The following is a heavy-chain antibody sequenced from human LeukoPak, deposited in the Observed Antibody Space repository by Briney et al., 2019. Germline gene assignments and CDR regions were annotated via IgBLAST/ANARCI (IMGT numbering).Heavy chain of an antibody. J-gene: IGHJ3*02. CDR1: GGSISSYY. Sequence: PSETLSLTCTVSGGSISSYYWSWIRQPAGKGLEWIGRIYTSGSTNYNPSLKSRVTMSVDTSKNQFSLKLSSVTAADTAVYYCAREGKFLEGDYGAFDIWGQGTMVTVSS. CDR3: AREGKFLEGDYGAFDI. D-gene: IGHD3-3*01. CDR2: IYTSGST. V-gene: IGHV4-4*07.